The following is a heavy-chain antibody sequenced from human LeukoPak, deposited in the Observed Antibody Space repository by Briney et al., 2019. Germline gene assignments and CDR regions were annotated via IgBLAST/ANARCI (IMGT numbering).Heavy chain of an antibody. CDR2: IYYSGST. CDR3: ARLATLPAAIGAFDI. V-gene: IGHV4-59*08. J-gene: IGHJ3*02. CDR1: GGSISSYY. Sequence: PSETLSLTCTVSGGSISSYYWSWIRQPPGKGLEWIGYIYYSGSTNYNPSLKSRVTISVDTSKNQFSLKLSSVTAADTAVYYCARLATLPAAIGAFDIWGQGTMVTVSS. D-gene: IGHD2-2*01.